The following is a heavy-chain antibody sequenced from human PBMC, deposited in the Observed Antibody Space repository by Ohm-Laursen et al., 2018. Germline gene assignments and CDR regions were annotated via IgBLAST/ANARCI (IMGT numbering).Heavy chain of an antibody. V-gene: IGHV4-59*08. CDR2: IDYRGST. D-gene: IGHD6-19*01. CDR1: GDSISAHY. CDR3: ATTTMDTSGWFGNYFDS. J-gene: IGHJ4*02. Sequence: ILSLTCSVSGDSISAHYWSWIRQPPGKGLEWIGYIDYRGSTKYNPSLRSRVTMSIDTSRNQFSLKLSSVTAADTAVYYCATTTMDTSGWFGNYFDSWGQGTLVTVSA.